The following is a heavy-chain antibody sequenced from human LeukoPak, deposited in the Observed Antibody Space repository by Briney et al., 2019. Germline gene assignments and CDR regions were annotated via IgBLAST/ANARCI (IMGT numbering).Heavy chain of an antibody. CDR3: ARDVRFFGVVYAFDI. D-gene: IGHD3-3*01. CDR2: ISSSSSYI. Sequence: GGSLRLSCAASGFTFSSYSMNWVRQAPGKGLEWVSSISSSSSYIYYADSVKGRFTISRDNANNSLYLQMNSLRAEDTAVYYCARDVRFFGVVYAFDIWGQGTMVTVSS. CDR1: GFTFSSYS. V-gene: IGHV3-21*01. J-gene: IGHJ3*02.